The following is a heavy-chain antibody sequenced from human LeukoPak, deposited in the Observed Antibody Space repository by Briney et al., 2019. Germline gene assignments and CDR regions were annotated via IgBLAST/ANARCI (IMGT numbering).Heavy chain of an antibody. CDR1: GDSVSSNSAA. Sequence: SQTLSLTCAISGDSVSSNSAAWNWIRQSPSRGLEWLGRTYYRSKWYNDYAVSVKSRITINPDTSKNQFSLHLNSVTPEDTAVYYCARDQEAAGFSGSLTVDYYYYGMDVWGQGTTVTVSS. CDR3: ARDQEAAGFSGSLTVDYYYYGMDV. V-gene: IGHV6-1*01. J-gene: IGHJ6*02. CDR2: TYYRSKWYN. D-gene: IGHD1-26*01.